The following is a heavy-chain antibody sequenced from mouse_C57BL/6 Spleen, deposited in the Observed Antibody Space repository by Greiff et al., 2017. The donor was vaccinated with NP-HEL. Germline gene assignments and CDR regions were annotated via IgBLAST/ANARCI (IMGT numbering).Heavy chain of an antibody. CDR2: IDPETGGT. CDR1: GYTFTDYE. J-gene: IGHJ2*01. D-gene: IGHD2-2*01. CDR3: TRGDYGYVYFDY. V-gene: IGHV1-15*01. Sequence: LQESGAELVRPGASVTLSCKASGYTFTDYEMHWVKQTPVHGLEWIGAIDPETGGTAYNQKFKGKAILTADKSSSTAYMELRSLTSEDSAVYYCTRGDYGYVYFDYWGQGTTLTVSS.